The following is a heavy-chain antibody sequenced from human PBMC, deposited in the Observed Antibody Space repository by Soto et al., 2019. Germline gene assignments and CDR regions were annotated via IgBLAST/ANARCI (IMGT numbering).Heavy chain of an antibody. D-gene: IGHD6-19*01. J-gene: IGHJ5*02. V-gene: IGHV3-30*18. CDR3: AKNGHLGWPDNWFDP. CDR2: ISYDGSNK. CDR1: GFTFSSYG. Sequence: QVQLVKSGGGVVQPGRSLRLSCAASGFTFSSYGMHWVRQAPGKGLEWVAVISYDGSNKYYADSVKGRFTISRDNSKNTLYLQMNSLRAEDTAVYYCAKNGHLGWPDNWFDPWGQGTLVTVSS.